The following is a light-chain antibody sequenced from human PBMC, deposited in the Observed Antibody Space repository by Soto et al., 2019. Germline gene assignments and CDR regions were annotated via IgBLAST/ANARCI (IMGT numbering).Light chain of an antibody. CDR3: QHYYSY. V-gene: IGKV1-5*03. CDR2: GAS. Sequence: DIQMTQSPSTLSASVGDRVTITCRASQSIGTSLAWYQQKPGKAPKLLIYGASSLESVVPSRFSGFGSRTEFTLTISGLQTDDFATCYCQHYYSYFGPGTKVDIK. J-gene: IGKJ3*01. CDR1: QSIGTS.